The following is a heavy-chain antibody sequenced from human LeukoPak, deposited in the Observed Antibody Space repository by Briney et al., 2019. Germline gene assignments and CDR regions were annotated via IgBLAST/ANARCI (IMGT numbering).Heavy chain of an antibody. CDR2: IIPILDTP. Sequence: SVKVSCKASGGTFSSYAINWVRQAPGQGLEWMGRIIPILDTPNYAQKFQGRVTITADKSTSTAYMELSSLRSEDTAVYYCARDLTSYYYDNSGAFDFWGQGTLVTVSS. D-gene: IGHD3-22*01. J-gene: IGHJ4*02. CDR3: ARDLTSYYYDNSGAFDF. CDR1: GGTFSSYA. V-gene: IGHV1-69*04.